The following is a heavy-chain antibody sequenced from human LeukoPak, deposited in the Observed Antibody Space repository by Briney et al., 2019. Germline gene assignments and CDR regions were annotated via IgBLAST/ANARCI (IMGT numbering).Heavy chain of an antibody. CDR3: AKGIHSTGYYPFDY. D-gene: IGHD3-22*01. CDR1: GFTFSSYA. J-gene: IGHJ4*02. Sequence: GGSLRLSCAASGFTFSSYAMSWVRQAPGEGLEWVSDIGESGDNTYYADSVKGRFTISRDTSKSTLYLQLNSLRAEHTAIYYCAKGIHSTGYYPFDYWGQGTLVTVSS. CDR2: IGESGDNT. V-gene: IGHV3-23*01.